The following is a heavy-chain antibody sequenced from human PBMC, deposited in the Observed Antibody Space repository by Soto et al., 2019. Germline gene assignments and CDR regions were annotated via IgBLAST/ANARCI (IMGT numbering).Heavy chain of an antibody. CDR1: GYTFTSYG. J-gene: IGHJ4*02. CDR2: ISAYNGNT. CDR3: VRDDGGTGKLSY. D-gene: IGHD1-26*01. V-gene: IGHV1-18*01. Sequence: QVQLVQSGAEVKKPGASVKVSCKASGYTFTSYGISWVRQAPGQGLEWMGWISAYNGNTNYAQKLQGRVTMTTDTFTSSAIIWVRRVRAQGPAVNCWVRDDGGTGKLSYRRQG.